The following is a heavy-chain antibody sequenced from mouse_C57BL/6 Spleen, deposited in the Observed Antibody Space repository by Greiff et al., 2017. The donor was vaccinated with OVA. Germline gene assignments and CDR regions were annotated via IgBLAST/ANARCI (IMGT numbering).Heavy chain of an antibody. CDR2: IYPSDSAT. Sequence: QVQLQQPGAELVRPGSSVKLSCKASGYTFTSYWMDWVKQRPGQGLEWIGNIYPSDSATHYNQKFKDKATLTVDKSSSTAYMKLSSLTSEDFAVYYCARSDYDVAMDYWGQGTSVTVSS. CDR1: GYTFTSYW. D-gene: IGHD2-4*01. J-gene: IGHJ4*01. V-gene: IGHV1-61*01. CDR3: ARSDYDVAMDY.